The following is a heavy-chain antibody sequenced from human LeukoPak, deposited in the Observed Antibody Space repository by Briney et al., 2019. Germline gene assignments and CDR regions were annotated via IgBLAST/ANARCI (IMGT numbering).Heavy chain of an antibody. CDR2: NNVAGDS. Sequence: SETLSHTCTVSGGFIHTYNWIWIRQPAGKGLEWVGRNNVAGDSYYNPSLKSRVSISVDRPNNRFSLELTSVTAADTAVYYCARDREHSYGSDLDHWGQGILVTVSS. CDR3: ARDREHSYGSDLDH. CDR1: GGFIHTYN. V-gene: IGHV4-4*07. D-gene: IGHD5-18*01. J-gene: IGHJ4*02.